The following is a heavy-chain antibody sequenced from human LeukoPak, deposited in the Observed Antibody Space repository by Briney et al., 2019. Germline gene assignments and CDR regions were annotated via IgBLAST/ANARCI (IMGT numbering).Heavy chain of an antibody. CDR1: GGSPSSGGYY. V-gene: IGHV4-31*03. CDR2: IYYSGST. J-gene: IGHJ4*02. CDR3: ARGPQWLVI. D-gene: IGHD6-19*01. Sequence: SATLSPPPTFSGGSPSSGGYYWGWVPQPPRKGLEWIGYIYYSGSTYYNPSLKSRVTISVDTSKNQFSLKLSSVTAADTAVYYCARGPQWLVIWGQGTLVTVSS.